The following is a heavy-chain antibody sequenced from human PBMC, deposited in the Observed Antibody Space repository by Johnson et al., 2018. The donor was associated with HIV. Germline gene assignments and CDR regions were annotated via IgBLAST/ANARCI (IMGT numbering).Heavy chain of an antibody. CDR3: ARWVDTTFDI. V-gene: IGHV3-9*01. D-gene: IGHD5-18*01. J-gene: IGHJ3*02. Sequence: LLVESGGGLVQPGRSLRLSCAASGFTFDDYAMHWVRQAPGKGLEWVSGIGTGGDTHYPDSVKGRFTISRDNAKNSLYLQMNSLRAEDTAVYYCARWVDTTFDIWGQGTMVTVSS. CDR2: IGTGGDT. CDR1: GFTFDDYA.